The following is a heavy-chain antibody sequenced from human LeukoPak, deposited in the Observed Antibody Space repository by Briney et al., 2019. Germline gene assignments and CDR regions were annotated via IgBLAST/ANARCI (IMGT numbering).Heavy chain of an antibody. Sequence: PGGSLRLSCAASGFTFSSYGMHWVRQAPGKGLEWVVVIWYDGSNKYYADSVKGRFTISRDNSKNTLYLQMNSLRAEDTAVYYCARTAITSVSPYYFDYWGQGTLVTVSS. V-gene: IGHV3-33*01. CDR1: GFTFSSYG. D-gene: IGHD3-16*01. CDR3: ARTAITSVSPYYFDY. J-gene: IGHJ4*02. CDR2: IWYDGSNK.